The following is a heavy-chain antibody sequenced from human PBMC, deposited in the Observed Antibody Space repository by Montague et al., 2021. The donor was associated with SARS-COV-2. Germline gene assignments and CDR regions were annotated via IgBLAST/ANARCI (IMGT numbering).Heavy chain of an antibody. V-gene: IGHV3-21*01. CDR3: ARDDYVWGSYRYSQYNWFDP. J-gene: IGHJ5*02. Sequence: SLSLSLAASGFTFSSYSMNWVRQAPGKGLEWVSSISSSSSYIYYADSVKGRFTISRDNAKNSLYLQMNSLRAEDTAVYYCARDDYVWGSYRYSQYNWFDPWGQGTLVTVSS. CDR1: GFTFSSYS. CDR2: ISSSSSYI. D-gene: IGHD3-16*02.